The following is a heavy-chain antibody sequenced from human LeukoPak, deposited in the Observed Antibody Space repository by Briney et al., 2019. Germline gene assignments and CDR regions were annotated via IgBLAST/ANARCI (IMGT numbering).Heavy chain of an antibody. CDR1: GFTFSSYE. J-gene: IGHJ4*02. V-gene: IGHV3-30*18. CDR2: ISYDGSNK. Sequence: GGSLRLSCAASGFTFSSYEMNWVRQAPGKGLEWVAVISYDGSNKYYADSAKGRFTISRDNSKNALYLQMNSLRAEDTAVYYCAKTRGHYYDSSGLPNYWGQGTLVTVSS. D-gene: IGHD3-22*01. CDR3: AKTRGHYYDSSGLPNY.